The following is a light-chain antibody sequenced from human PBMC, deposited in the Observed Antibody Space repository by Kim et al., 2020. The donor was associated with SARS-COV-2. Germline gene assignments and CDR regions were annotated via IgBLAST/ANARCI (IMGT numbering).Light chain of an antibody. CDR1: QSVRSY. CDR2: DAS. J-gene: IGKJ4*01. V-gene: IGKV3-11*01. CDR3: QQRSNWPPLT. Sequence: SPGQSPPLSCRASQSVRSYLAWYQPNPGQAPRLLIYDASHRATGIPARFSGSGSGTDFTLTIRSLEPEDFAVYYCQQRSNWPPLTFGGGTKVDIK.